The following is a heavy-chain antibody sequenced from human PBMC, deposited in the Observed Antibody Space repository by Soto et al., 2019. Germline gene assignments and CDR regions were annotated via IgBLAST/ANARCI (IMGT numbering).Heavy chain of an antibody. CDR2: ISSDGNHK. CDR3: ARRDQPLFEY. J-gene: IGHJ4*02. Sequence: QVQLVESGGGVVQPGRSLRLSCAASGFSVSAYTVHWVRQAPGKGLEWVAVISSDGNHKYYTDSVKGRFAISRDTSTNTVFLHMNSLGSEDTAVYYCARRDQPLFEYWGQGTLVTVSS. V-gene: IGHV3-30*09. CDR1: GFSVSAYT.